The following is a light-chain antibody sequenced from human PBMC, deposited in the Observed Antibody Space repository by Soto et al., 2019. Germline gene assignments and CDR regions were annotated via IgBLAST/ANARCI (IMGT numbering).Light chain of an antibody. J-gene: IGLJ1*01. V-gene: IGLV2-14*01. Sequence: QSVLTQPASVSGSPGQSITISCTGTSSDVGGYKYVSWYQQHPGKTPKLMIYEVTNRPSGVSNRFSGSKSGNTASLTISGLQAEDEADYYCTSYTRSSTLYVFGTGTKVTVL. CDR1: SSDVGGYKY. CDR2: EVT. CDR3: TSYTRSSTLYV.